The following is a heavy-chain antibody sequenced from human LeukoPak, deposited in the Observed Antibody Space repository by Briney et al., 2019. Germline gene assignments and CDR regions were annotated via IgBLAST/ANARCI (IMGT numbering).Heavy chain of an antibody. CDR1: GFAFDNYG. V-gene: IGHV3-30*18. Sequence: GESLRLSCAASGFAFDNYGLHWVRQAPGKGLEWVALISHIESETHYADSIKGRFTVSRDNSKNTLYLQMNSLRAEDTAVYYCAKVPYSSSWYYFDYWGQGTLVTVSS. D-gene: IGHD6-13*01. CDR3: AKVPYSSSWYYFDY. J-gene: IGHJ4*02. CDR2: ISHIESET.